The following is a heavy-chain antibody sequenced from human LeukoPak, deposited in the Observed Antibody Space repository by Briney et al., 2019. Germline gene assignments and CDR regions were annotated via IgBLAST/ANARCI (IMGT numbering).Heavy chain of an antibody. J-gene: IGHJ4*02. Sequence: GASVKVSCKASGGTFSSYAISWVRQAPGQGLEWMGGIIPIFGTANYAQKFQGRVTITADKSTSTAYMELSSLRSEDTAVYYCARVGSYMVRGVIREVYYFDYWGQGTLVTVSS. CDR1: GGTFSSYA. CDR3: ARVGSYMVRGVIREVYYFDY. V-gene: IGHV1-69*06. CDR2: IIPIFGTA. D-gene: IGHD3-10*01.